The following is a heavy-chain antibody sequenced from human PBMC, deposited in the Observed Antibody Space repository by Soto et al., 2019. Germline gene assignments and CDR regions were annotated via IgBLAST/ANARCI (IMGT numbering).Heavy chain of an antibody. CDR1: GDTFNSYT. CDR2: TIPILAMS. CDR3: AASYGSGSRAFDY. V-gene: IGHV1-69*02. D-gene: IGHD3-10*01. Sequence: QVQLVQSGPEVKMPGSSVKVSCKDSGDTFNSYTINWVRQAPGQGLQWMGRTIPILAMSNYALKFQGRVTITADKSTNTAYMELSRLRSDDTAVYYCAASYGSGSRAFDYWGQGTLVTVSS. J-gene: IGHJ4*02.